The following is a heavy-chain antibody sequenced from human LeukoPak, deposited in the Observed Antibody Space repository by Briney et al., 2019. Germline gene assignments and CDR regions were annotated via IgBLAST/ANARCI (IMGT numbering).Heavy chain of an antibody. CDR2: IDPSDSYT. CDR3: AKHLAVHLLVPDY. CDR1: GYDFTTYW. V-gene: IGHV5-10-1*01. J-gene: IGHJ4*02. D-gene: IGHD3-10*01. Sequence: GESLKISWQGSGYDFTTYWISGVRQMPGKGLEWMGRIDPSDSYTNYSPSFQGHVTISADKSISTVYLQWSSLKASDTAMYYSAKHLAVHLLVPDYWGQGTLVTVSS.